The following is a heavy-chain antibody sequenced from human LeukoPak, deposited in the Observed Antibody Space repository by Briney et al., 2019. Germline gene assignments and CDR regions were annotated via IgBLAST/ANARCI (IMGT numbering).Heavy chain of an antibody. J-gene: IGHJ4*02. CDR2: IHHSGTT. D-gene: IGHD3-10*01. CDR3: ARGRRGATY. Sequence: SETLSLTCTVSGGSVSRGSYYWSWTRQPPGKGLEWFGYIHHSGTTNYSPSLKSRVTISENMSKNQFFLNLTSVTAADTAVYYCARGRRGATYWGQGTLVTVSS. V-gene: IGHV4-61*01. CDR1: GGSVSRGSYY.